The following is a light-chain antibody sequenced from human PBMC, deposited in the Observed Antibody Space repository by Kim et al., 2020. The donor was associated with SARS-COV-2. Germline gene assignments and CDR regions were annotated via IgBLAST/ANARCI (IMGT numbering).Light chain of an antibody. CDR3: HQRSNWYT. V-gene: IGKV3-11*01. J-gene: IGKJ2*01. Sequence: SLSPAQRASHTLRASHSLGSSLAQYQHKPGQAAMLLIYGAFNGATGIPARFSGSGSGLVCTLAISILEPENFAVYCCHQRSNWYTIGQGTKLEI. CDR1: HSLGSS. CDR2: GAF.